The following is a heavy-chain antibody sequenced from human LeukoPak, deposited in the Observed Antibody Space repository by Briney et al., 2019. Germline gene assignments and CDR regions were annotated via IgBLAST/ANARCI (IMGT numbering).Heavy chain of an antibody. D-gene: IGHD6-13*01. CDR2: MNPNSGNT. CDR1: GYTFTSYD. J-gene: IGHJ3*02. V-gene: IGHV1-8*01. CDR3: ARLAQPDDAFDI. Sequence: ASVKVSCKASGYTFTSYDINWVRQATGQGLEWMGWMNPNSGNTGHAQKFQGRVTMTRNTSISTAYMELSSLRSEDTAVYYCARLAQPDDAFDIWGQGTMVTVSS.